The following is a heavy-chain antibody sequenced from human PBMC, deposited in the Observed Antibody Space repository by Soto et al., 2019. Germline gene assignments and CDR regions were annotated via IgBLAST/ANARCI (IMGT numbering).Heavy chain of an antibody. CDR3: AKALGEDYDFWSWDY. D-gene: IGHD3-3*01. Sequence: EVQLVESGGGLVQPGRSLRLSCAASGFTFDDYAMHWVRQAPGKGLGWVSGISWNSGSIGYADSVKGRFTISRDNAKNSLYLQMNSLRAEDTALYYCAKALGEDYDFWSWDYWGQGTLVTVSS. V-gene: IGHV3-9*01. J-gene: IGHJ4*02. CDR1: GFTFDDYA. CDR2: ISWNSGSI.